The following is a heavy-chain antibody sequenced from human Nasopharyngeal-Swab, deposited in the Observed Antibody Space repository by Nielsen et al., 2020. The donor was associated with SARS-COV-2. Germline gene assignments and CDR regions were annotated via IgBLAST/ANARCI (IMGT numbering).Heavy chain of an antibody. Sequence: GGSLRLSCAASGFTFSSYSMNWVRQAPGKGLEWVSSISSSSSYIYYADSVKGRFTISRDNAKNSLYLQMNSLRAEDTAVYYCARDNGDYVWGSYLNYFDYWGQGTLVTVSS. CDR3: ARDNGDYVWGSYLNYFDY. CDR2: ISSSSSYI. D-gene: IGHD3-16*02. CDR1: GFTFSSYS. J-gene: IGHJ4*02. V-gene: IGHV3-21*01.